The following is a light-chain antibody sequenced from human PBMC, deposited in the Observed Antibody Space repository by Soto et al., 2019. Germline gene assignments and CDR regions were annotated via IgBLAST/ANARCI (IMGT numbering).Light chain of an antibody. CDR3: QVLDSSRDHHV. CDR2: YDS. Sequence: SYELTQPPSVSVAPGKTARITCGGNNIGSKSVHWYQQKPGQAPVLVIYYDSDRPSGIPERFSGSNSGNTATLTISRVEAGDEAEYYCQVLDSSRDHHVFGTGTKLTVL. J-gene: IGLJ1*01. V-gene: IGLV3-21*04. CDR1: NIGSKS.